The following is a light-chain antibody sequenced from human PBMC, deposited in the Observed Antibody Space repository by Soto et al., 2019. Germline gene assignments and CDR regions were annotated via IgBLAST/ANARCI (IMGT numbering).Light chain of an antibody. CDR3: QQDNNWSPPLT. CDR1: QSVSSN. Sequence: ELVMTQSPATLSVSPGERATLSCRASQSVSSNLAWSQQKPGKAPRLLISGASTRATGTPARFSGSGSGTDFTLTISSLHSEDFAVYYCQQDNNWSPPLTFGGGTKVE. CDR2: GAS. V-gene: IGKV3-15*01. J-gene: IGKJ4*01.